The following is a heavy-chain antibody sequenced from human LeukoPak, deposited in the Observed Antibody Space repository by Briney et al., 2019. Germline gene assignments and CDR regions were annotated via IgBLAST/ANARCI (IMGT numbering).Heavy chain of an antibody. J-gene: IGHJ6*02. CDR3: AKENSHEDIAAEAGYYGMDV. CDR2: ISWNSGSI. Sequence: PGGSLRLSCAASGFTFDDYAMHWVRHAPGKGLEWVSGISWNSGSIGYADSVKGRFTISRDNAKNSLYLQMNSLRAEDTALYYCAKENSHEDIAAEAGYYGMDVWGQGTTVTVSS. CDR1: GFTFDDYA. D-gene: IGHD6-13*01. V-gene: IGHV3-9*01.